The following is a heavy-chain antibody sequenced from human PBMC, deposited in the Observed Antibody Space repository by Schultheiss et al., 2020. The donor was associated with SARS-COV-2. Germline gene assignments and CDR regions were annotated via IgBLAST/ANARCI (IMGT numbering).Heavy chain of an antibody. CDR2: IKQDGSEK. J-gene: IGHJ6*02. CDR1: GFTFSSYW. CDR3: ARDSKDQITIFGVVITEYYYGMDV. D-gene: IGHD3-3*01. V-gene: IGHV3-7*03. Sequence: GESLKISCAASGFTFSSYWMSWVRQAPGKGLEWVANIKQDGSEKYYVDSVKGRFTISRDNAKNSLYLQMNSLRAEDTAVYYCARDSKDQITIFGVVITEYYYGMDVWGQGTTVTVSS.